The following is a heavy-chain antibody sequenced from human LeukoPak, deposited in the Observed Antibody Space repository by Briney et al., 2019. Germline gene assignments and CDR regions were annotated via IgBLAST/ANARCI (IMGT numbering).Heavy chain of an antibody. V-gene: IGHV3-21*06. CDR3: ARGFGYNYGSDY. D-gene: IGHD5-18*01. Sequence: GGSLRPSCAASGFTFSSYSMNWVRQAPGRGLEWVSSISSSSSYIYYADSVKGRFTISRDNAKNSLYLQMSSLRDDDTAVYYCARGFGYNYGSDYWGQGTLATVSS. CDR1: GFTFSSYS. J-gene: IGHJ4*02. CDR2: ISSSSSYI.